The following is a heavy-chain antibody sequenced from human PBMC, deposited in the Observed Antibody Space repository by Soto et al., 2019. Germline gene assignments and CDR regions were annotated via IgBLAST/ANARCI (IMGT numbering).Heavy chain of an antibody. Sequence: EVQLLESGGGWVQPGGSLRLSCAASEFTCTSYAMSLVRQAPGKGLEWVSAVGSDGGGTYYAYSVRGRFTVSRDNSQNTLYLQMTNLRAEDTAVYYCAKDVCGSGTFCHFDYWGQGTLVTVSS. CDR1: EFTCTSYA. CDR2: VGSDGGGT. V-gene: IGHV3-23*01. D-gene: IGHD3-10*01. CDR3: AKDVCGSGTFCHFDY. J-gene: IGHJ4*02.